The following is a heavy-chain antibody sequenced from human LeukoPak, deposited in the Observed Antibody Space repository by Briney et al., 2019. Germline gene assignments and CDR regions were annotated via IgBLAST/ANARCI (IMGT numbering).Heavy chain of an antibody. D-gene: IGHD3-22*01. Sequence: GGSLRLSCSASGFPFSSYAMHWVRQAPGKGLEYVSAISDSGGSTYYADSVKGRFTISRDNTNDTLYLQMNSLRAEDTAVYYCAVRYDSSGYYYQSLDYWGQGALVTVSS. CDR2: ISDSGGST. CDR1: GFPFSSYA. V-gene: IGHV3-64*04. CDR3: AVRYDSSGYYYQSLDY. J-gene: IGHJ4*02.